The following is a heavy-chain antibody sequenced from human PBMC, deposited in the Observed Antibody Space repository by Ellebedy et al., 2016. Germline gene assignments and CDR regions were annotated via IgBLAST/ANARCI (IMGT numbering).Heavy chain of an antibody. CDR1: GDSISGYF. CDR2: ISYGGTT. D-gene: IGHD3-10*01. Sequence: SETLSLTCTVSGDSISGYFWSWIRQPPGKGLEWIAYISYGGTTSYNPSLKSRATISIDTSTNQFSLKLNSVTAADTAVYYCARHANRGEYALDIWGQGTMVTVSS. J-gene: IGHJ3*02. V-gene: IGHV4-59*08. CDR3: ARHANRGEYALDI.